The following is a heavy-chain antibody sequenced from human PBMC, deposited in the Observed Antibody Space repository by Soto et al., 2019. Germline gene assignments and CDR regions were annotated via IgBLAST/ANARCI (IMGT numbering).Heavy chain of an antibody. CDR1: GYIFTGYY. V-gene: IGHV1-2*04. J-gene: IGHJ4*02. Sequence: ASVKVSCKASGYIFTGYYLHWVRQAPGQGLEWMGWINPNSGVTKYAQKFQGWVTMTRDTSISTAYMELTRLTSDDTAIYYCARDLSGAAAAGTLSYYFDYWGQGTPVTVSS. CDR3: ARDLSGAAAAGTLSYYFDY. D-gene: IGHD6-13*01. CDR2: INPNSGVT.